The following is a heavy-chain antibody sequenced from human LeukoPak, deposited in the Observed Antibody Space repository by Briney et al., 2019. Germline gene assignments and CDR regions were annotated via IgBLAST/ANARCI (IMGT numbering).Heavy chain of an antibody. J-gene: IGHJ6*03. V-gene: IGHV3-21*01. D-gene: IGHD6-6*01. CDR1: GFTFSSYS. CDR2: ISSSSSYI. Sequence: GGSLRLSCAASGFTFSSYSMNWVRQAPGKGLEWVSSISSSSSYIYYADSVKGRFTISRDNPKNSLYLQMNSLRAEDTAVYYCARSSSSSFYYYYYMDVWGKGTTVTVSS. CDR3: ARSSSSSFYYYYYMDV.